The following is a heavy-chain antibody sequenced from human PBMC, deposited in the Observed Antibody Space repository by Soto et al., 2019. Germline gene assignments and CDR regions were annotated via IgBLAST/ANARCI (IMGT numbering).Heavy chain of an antibody. CDR2: IQYNGYS. D-gene: IGHD3-10*01. CDR3: ARHGFGSRHGLVDV. J-gene: IGHJ6*02. Sequence: QVQLQESGPGLVKPSETLSLTCTVSGGSITNYYCSWFRQPPGKGLEWIGYIQYNGYSAYNLSLKXXAXXSMDTSKTHFSLMLESVTATDTAVYSCARHGFGSRHGLVDVWGQGTTVIVSS. CDR1: GGSITNYY. V-gene: IGHV4-59*08.